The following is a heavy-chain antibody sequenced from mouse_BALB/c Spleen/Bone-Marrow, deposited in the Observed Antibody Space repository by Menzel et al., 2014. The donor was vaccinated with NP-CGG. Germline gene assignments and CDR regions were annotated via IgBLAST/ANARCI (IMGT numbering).Heavy chain of an antibody. V-gene: IGHV5-6-3*01. D-gene: IGHD1-1*01. Sequence: EVQLQQSGGGLVKPGGSLKLSCAASGFTFSNYGMSWVRQTPGKRLDLVATINNNGGKTYSTDSVKGRFTISRDNAKNTLYLQMSSLKSEDTAMYYCARDDGFYGLDRWGQGTSVTVSS. J-gene: IGHJ4*01. CDR2: INNNGGKT. CDR1: GFTFSNYG. CDR3: ARDDGFYGLDR.